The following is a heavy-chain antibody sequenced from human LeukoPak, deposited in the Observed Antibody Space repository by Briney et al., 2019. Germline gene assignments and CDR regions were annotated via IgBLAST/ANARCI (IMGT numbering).Heavy chain of an antibody. J-gene: IGHJ4*02. V-gene: IGHV3-9*01. D-gene: IGHD5-12*01. CDR1: GFTFDDYA. Sequence: PGGSLRLSCAASGFTFDDYAMHWVRQAPGKGLEWVSGISWNSGSIGYADSVKGRFTISRDNVKNSLYLQMNSLRAEDTALYYCAKDSGYDLSAFDYWGQGTLVTVSS. CDR2: ISWNSGSI. CDR3: AKDSGYDLSAFDY.